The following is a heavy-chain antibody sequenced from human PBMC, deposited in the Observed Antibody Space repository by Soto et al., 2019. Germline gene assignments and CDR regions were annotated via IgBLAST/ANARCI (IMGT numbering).Heavy chain of an antibody. CDR3: ARFRYSSNSGDY. CDR1: GFTFSSYW. D-gene: IGHD6-13*01. J-gene: IGHJ4*02. Sequence: GGSLRLSCAASGFTFSSYWMHWVRQAPGKGLVWVSRINGDGSSTTYAGSVKGRFTISRDNAKNTLYLQMNSLRGEDTAMYYCARFRYSSNSGDYWGQGTPVTSPQ. CDR2: INGDGSST. V-gene: IGHV3-74*03.